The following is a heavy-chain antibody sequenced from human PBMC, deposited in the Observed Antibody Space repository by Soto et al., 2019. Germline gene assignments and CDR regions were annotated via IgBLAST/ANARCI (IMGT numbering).Heavy chain of an antibody. D-gene: IGHD2-2*01. J-gene: IGHJ5*02. CDR3: ACTSPYWFDP. CDR1: GGSISSSNW. CDR2: IYHSGST. Sequence: SETLSLTCAVSGGSISSSNWWSWVRQPPGEGLGWIGEIYHSGSTNYNPSLKSRVAISVDKSKNQLSLKLSSVTAADTAVYYCACTSPYWFDPWGQGTLVTVSS. V-gene: IGHV4-4*02.